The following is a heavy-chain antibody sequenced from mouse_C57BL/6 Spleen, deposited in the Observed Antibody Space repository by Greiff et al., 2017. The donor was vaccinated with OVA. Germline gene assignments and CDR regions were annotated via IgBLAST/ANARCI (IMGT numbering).Heavy chain of an antibody. CDR1: GYSITSGYY. J-gene: IGHJ2*01. CDR2: ISYDGSN. Sequence: VQLQQSGPGLVKPSQSLSLTCSVTGYSITSGYYWNWIRQFPGNKLEWMGYISYDGSNNYNPSLKNRISITRDTSKNQFFLKLNSVTTEDTATYYCAREGYSNRFDYWGQGTTLTVSS. V-gene: IGHV3-6*01. D-gene: IGHD2-5*01. CDR3: AREGYSNRFDY.